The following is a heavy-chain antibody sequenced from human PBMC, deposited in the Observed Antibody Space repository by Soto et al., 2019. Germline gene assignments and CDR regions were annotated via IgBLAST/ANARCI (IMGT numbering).Heavy chain of an antibody. CDR3: AREGCTAALHWFDP. CDR1: GASITSGHYY. CDR2: IFYTYSGST. Sequence: QVQLQESGPGLVKPSQTLSLTCTVSGASITSGHYYWSWVRHHPGKGLEWIGNIFYTYSGSTLYNPSLKSRVTISVDTSKNQFSLKLSSATAADTAVYYCAREGCTAALHWFDPWGQGTLVTVS. D-gene: IGHD6-6*01. J-gene: IGHJ5*02. V-gene: IGHV4-31*03.